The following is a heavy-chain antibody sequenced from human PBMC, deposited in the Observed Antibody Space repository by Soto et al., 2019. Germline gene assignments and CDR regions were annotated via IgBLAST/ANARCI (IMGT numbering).Heavy chain of an antibody. CDR1: GGSISRGGYY. CDR2: MYHSGST. J-gene: IGHJ6*02. Sequence: LSLTCTVSGGSISRGGYYWSWIRQNPGKGLEWIGYMYHSGSTYYNPSLKSRVTISVDRSKNQFSLKLSSVTAADTAVYYCARSPDSSGYYPRWYYYGMDVWGQGTTVTVSS. D-gene: IGHD3-22*01. CDR3: ARSPDSSGYYPRWYYYGMDV. V-gene: IGHV4-30-2*01.